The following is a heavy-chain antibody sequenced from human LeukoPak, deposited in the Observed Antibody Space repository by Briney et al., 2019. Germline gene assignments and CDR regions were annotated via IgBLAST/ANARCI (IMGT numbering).Heavy chain of an antibody. Sequence: SETLSLTCTVSDASISGYYWSWIRQPPGKGLEWIGSIHFSGSTNYNPSLRSRVTISVDTSKNQLSLKLSSVTAADTAVYYCARDLGGIYFGYWGQGTLVTVSS. D-gene: IGHD1-26*01. CDR1: DASISGYY. CDR3: ARDLGGIYFGY. J-gene: IGHJ4*02. CDR2: IHFSGST. V-gene: IGHV4-59*01.